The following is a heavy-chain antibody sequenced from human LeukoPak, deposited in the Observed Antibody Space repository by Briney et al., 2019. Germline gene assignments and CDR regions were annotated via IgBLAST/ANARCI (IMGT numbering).Heavy chain of an antibody. Sequence: GGSLRLSCAASGFTFSSYGMSWVRQAPGKGLEWVSDISGSGGSTYYADSVKGRFTISRDNSKNTLYLQMNSRRAEDRAVYYCAKMRPGMITFGGALPPYFDYWGQGTLVTVSS. V-gene: IGHV3-23*01. CDR2: ISGSGGST. CDR1: GFTFSSYG. J-gene: IGHJ4*02. CDR3: AKMRPGMITFGGALPPYFDY. D-gene: IGHD3-16*01.